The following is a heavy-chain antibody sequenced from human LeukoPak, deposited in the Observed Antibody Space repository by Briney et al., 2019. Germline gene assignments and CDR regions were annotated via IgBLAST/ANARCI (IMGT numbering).Heavy chain of an antibody. CDR2: VDHDGSGT. CDR1: GFTFRNYW. V-gene: IGHV3-74*01. CDR3: AKDTLRFLEWLLFVSPDY. J-gene: IGHJ4*02. Sequence: GGSLRLSCAASGFTFRNYWMHWVRQAPGKGLVWVSRVDHDGSGTNYADSVKGRFTISRDNSKNTLYLQMNSLRAEDTAVYYCAKDTLRFLEWLLFVSPDYWGQGTLVTVSS. D-gene: IGHD3-3*01.